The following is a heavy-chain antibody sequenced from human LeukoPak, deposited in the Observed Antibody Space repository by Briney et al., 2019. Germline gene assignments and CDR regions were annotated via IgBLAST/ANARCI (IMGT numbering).Heavy chain of an antibody. Sequence: PSETLSLTCAVSGGSISSSNWWSWVRQAPGKGLEWVSSIDNRGSNMFYADSVKGRFTTSRDNAKKSLYLQMNSLRAEDTSVYYCAREGSIVPHQDLHSWGQGTLVTVSS. D-gene: IGHD2-8*01. CDR3: AREGSIVPHQDLHS. CDR1: GGSISSSN. V-gene: IGHV3-21*01. J-gene: IGHJ4*02. CDR2: IDNRGSNM.